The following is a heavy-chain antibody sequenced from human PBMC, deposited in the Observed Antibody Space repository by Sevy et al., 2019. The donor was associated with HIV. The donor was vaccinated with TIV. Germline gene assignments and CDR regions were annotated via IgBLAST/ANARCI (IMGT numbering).Heavy chain of an antibody. J-gene: IGHJ3*02. CDR3: ARINYDSSDDAFDI. D-gene: IGHD3-22*01. Sequence: GGSLRLSCAASGFTFSSYGMHWVRQAPGKGLEWVAVISYDGSNKYYADSVKGRFTISRDNSKNTLYLQMNSLRAEDTAVYYCARINYDSSDDAFDIWGQGTMVTVSS. V-gene: IGHV3-30*03. CDR2: ISYDGSNK. CDR1: GFTFSSYG.